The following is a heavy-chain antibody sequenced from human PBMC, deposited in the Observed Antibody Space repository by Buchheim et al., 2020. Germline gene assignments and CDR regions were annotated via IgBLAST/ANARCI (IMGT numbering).Heavy chain of an antibody. CDR2: IYTSGST. CDR3: ARAKTIFGVVITNWFDP. J-gene: IGHJ5*02. D-gene: IGHD3-3*01. Sequence: QVQLQESGPGLVKPSQTLSLTCTVSGGSISSGSYYWSWIRQPAGKGLEWIGRIYTSGSTNYNPSLKSRVTISVDTSKNQFSLKLSSVTAADTAVYYCARAKTIFGVVITNWFDPWGQGTL. CDR1: GGSISSGSYY. V-gene: IGHV4-61*02.